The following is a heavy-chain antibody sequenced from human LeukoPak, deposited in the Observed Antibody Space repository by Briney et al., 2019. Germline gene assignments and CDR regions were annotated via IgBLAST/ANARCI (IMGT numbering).Heavy chain of an antibody. CDR1: GFTFSDAS. Sequence: PGGSLRLSCTASGFTFSDASIHWVRQASGQGLEWIGRISSKANNYETAYADSVKGRVTMSRADSKNTAELQMNSLESGDTALYHCLARSDSYAHFGYWGQGILVTVSS. D-gene: IGHD5-18*01. CDR2: ISSKANNYET. J-gene: IGHJ4*02. V-gene: IGHV3-73*01. CDR3: LARSDSYAHFGY.